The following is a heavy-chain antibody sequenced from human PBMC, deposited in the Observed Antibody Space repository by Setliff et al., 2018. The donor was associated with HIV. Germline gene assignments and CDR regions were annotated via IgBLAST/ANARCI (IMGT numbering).Heavy chain of an antibody. CDR1: GFTFSSYW. Sequence: GGSLRLSCAASGFTFSSYWMSWVRQAPGKGLEWVANIKQDGSEKYYVDSVKGRFTISRDNAKNSLYLQMNSLRAEDTAVYYCVRFYYYGSGSYGHWGQGTLVTVSS. V-gene: IGHV3-7*03. CDR2: IKQDGSEK. J-gene: IGHJ4*02. CDR3: VRFYYYGSGSYGH. D-gene: IGHD3-10*01.